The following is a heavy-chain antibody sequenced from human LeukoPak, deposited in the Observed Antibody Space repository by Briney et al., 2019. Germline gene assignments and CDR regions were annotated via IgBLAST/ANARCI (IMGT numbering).Heavy chain of an antibody. CDR2: IYTSGST. D-gene: IGHD3-22*01. CDR1: GGSFSNYY. V-gene: IGHV4-4*07. J-gene: IGHJ4*02. CDR3: AREGYYYDSSGYYSDDY. Sequence: PSETLSLTCTVSGGSFSNYYWSWIRQPAGKGLEWIGRIYTSGSTNYNPSLKSRVTMSVDTSKNQFSLKLSSVTAADTAVYYCAREGYYYDSSGYYSDDYWGQGTLVTVSS.